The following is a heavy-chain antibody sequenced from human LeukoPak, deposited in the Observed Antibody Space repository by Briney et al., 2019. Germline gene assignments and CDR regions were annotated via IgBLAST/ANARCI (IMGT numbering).Heavy chain of an antibody. J-gene: IGHJ6*02. Sequence: SETLSLTCAVYGGSFSGYYWSWIRQPPGKGLEWIGEINHSGSTNYNPSPKSRVTISVDTSKNQFSLKLSSVTAADTAVYYCARVPDIVVVPAASYGMDVWGQGTTVTVSS. CDR3: ARVPDIVVVPAASYGMDV. CDR2: INHSGST. D-gene: IGHD2-2*01. V-gene: IGHV4-34*01. CDR1: GGSFSGYY.